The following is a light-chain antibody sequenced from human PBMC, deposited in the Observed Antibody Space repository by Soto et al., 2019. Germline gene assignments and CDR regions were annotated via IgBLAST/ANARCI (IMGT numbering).Light chain of an antibody. CDR1: QSISSY. CDR3: QQSYSTPWT. CDR2: AAS. J-gene: IGKJ1*01. Sequence: DIQMTQSPSSLSASVGDRVTITCRASQSISSYLNWYQQKPGKAPKLLIYAASSLQSGVPSRFSGSGSGTDFTLTISSLQPEDVATYYGQQSYSTPWTFGQGTKVEIK. V-gene: IGKV1-39*01.